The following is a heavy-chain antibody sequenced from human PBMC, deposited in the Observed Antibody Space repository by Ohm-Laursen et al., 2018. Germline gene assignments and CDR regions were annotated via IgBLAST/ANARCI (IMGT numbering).Heavy chain of an antibody. Sequence: SDTLSLTCAVNGESSSGYFWNWIRQPPGKGLEWIGEINQSGSTKYNPSLKRRVTLSADSSTSQFSLRLTSVTAADTATYYCARGSGFFKLDVWGQGTTVTVPS. D-gene: IGHD6-19*01. CDR1: GESSSGYF. J-gene: IGHJ6*02. CDR2: INQSGST. CDR3: ARGSGFFKLDV. V-gene: IGHV4-34*01.